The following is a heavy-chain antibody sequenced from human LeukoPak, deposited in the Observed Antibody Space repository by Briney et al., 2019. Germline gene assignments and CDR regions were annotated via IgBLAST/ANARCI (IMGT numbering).Heavy chain of an antibody. D-gene: IGHD3-22*01. V-gene: IGHV3-23*01. CDR3: AHSGTYYYDSSGYYPFDY. CDR1: GFTVSSNY. J-gene: IGHJ4*02. CDR2: ISGSGGST. Sequence: GGSLRLSCAASGFTVSSNYMSWVRQAPGKGLEWVSAISGSGGSTYYADSVKGRFTISRDNSKNTLYLQMNSLRAEDTAVYYCAHSGTYYYDSSGYYPFDYWGQGTLVTVSS.